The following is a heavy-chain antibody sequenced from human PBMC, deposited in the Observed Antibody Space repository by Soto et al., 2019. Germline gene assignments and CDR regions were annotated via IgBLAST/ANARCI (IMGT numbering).Heavy chain of an antibody. Sequence: QITLKESGPTLVKPTQTLTLTCTFSGFSLTTDRVGVGWIRQPPGEALEWLAVIYWDDSKTYRPSLESRLTITTDTSKNQVALTMTTIDSLDTATYYCAHAYGGRSLYWGQGTLVTVSS. D-gene: IGHD1-26*01. CDR1: GFSLTTDRVG. V-gene: IGHV2-5*02. J-gene: IGHJ4*02. CDR2: IYWDDSK. CDR3: AHAYGGRSLY.